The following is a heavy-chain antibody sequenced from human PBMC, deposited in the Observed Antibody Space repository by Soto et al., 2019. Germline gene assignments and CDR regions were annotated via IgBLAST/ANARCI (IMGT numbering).Heavy chain of an antibody. CDR1: GGSISSYS. J-gene: IGHJ6*02. CDR3: ARDREADPLRPRYSWCMDV. CDR2: IYYSGST. V-gene: IGHV4-59*12. D-gene: IGHD2-15*01. Sequence: PSETLSLTCTVSGGSISSYSWSWIRQPPGKGLEWIGYIYYSGSTNYNPSLKSRVTISVDTSKNQFSLKLSSVTAADTAVYYCARDREADPLRPRYSWCMDVWGQGTTVT.